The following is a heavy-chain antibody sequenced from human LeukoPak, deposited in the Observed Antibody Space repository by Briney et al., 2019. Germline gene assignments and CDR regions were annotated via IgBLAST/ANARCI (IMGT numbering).Heavy chain of an antibody. CDR2: IIPIFGTA. CDR3: ARDSSGWYTI. Sequence: ASVKVSCKASGGTFSSYAISWVRQAPGQGLEWMGGIIPIFGTANYAQKFQGRVTITADESASTAYMELSSLRSEDTAVYYCARDSSGWYTIWGQGTLVTVSS. D-gene: IGHD6-19*01. V-gene: IGHV1-69*01. J-gene: IGHJ4*02. CDR1: GGTFSSYA.